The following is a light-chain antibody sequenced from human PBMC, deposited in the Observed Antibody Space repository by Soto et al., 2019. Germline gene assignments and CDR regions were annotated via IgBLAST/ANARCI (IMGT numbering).Light chain of an antibody. CDR2: GAF. CDR3: QQRNTWPPVT. CDR1: PSVPNY. V-gene: IGKV3-11*01. J-gene: IGKJ5*01. Sequence: ELALIQTPATLSVSAGERATLSCRASPSVPNYVAWYQQKPGQAPRLLIYGAFNRATGIPARFSGSGSGADFTLTISSLEPEDFAVYYCQQRNTWPPVTFGQGTRLEIK.